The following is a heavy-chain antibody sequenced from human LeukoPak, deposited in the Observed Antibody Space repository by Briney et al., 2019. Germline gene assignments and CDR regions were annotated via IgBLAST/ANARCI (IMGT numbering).Heavy chain of an antibody. D-gene: IGHD2-2*02. V-gene: IGHV4-34*01. CDR1: GGSFSGYY. CDR2: INHSGRT. Sequence: SETLSLTCAVYGGSFSGYYWSWIRQPPGKGLEWIGEINHSGRTNYNPSLKSGVTISVDTTKNQLSLKLSSLTAADTAVYYCARANAPGRRVVPAAIFPYYYYYYMDVWGKGTTVTVSS. J-gene: IGHJ6*03. CDR3: ARANAPGRRVVPAAIFPYYYYYYMDV.